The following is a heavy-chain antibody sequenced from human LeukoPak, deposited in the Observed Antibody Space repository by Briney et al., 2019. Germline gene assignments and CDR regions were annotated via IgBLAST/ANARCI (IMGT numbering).Heavy chain of an antibody. CDR2: IYYSGST. V-gene: IGHV4-39*07. Sequence: SETLSLTCTVSRGSISSSSYYWGWIRQPPGKGREWIGRIYYSGSTYYNPSLKSRVTISVDKSKNQFSLKLSSVTAADTATYYCARETSLAGFASGLGFNYWGQGILVAVSS. CDR1: RGSISSSSYY. J-gene: IGHJ4*02. D-gene: IGHD6-19*01. CDR3: ARETSLAGFASGLGFNY.